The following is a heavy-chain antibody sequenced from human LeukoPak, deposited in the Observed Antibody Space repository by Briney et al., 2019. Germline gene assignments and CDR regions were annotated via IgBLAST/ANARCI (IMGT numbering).Heavy chain of an antibody. CDR2: INHSGST. V-gene: IGHV4-34*01. CDR3: ARGGMITFGNFDY. D-gene: IGHD3-16*01. Sequence: SETLSLTRAVYGGSFSGYYWSWIRQPPGKGLEWIGEINHSGSTNYNPSLKSRVTISVDTSKNQFSLKMRSVTAADTAVYYCARGGMITFGNFDYWGQGTLVTVSS. CDR1: GGSFSGYY. J-gene: IGHJ4*02.